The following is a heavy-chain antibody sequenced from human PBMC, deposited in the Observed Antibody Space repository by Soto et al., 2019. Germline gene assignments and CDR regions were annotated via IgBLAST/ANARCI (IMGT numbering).Heavy chain of an antibody. CDR1: GYTFTLFG. D-gene: IGHD2-2*02. CDR2: ISPYNGDT. J-gene: IGHJ4*02. CDR3: ARGGQYRYFDY. V-gene: IGHV1-18*01. Sequence: QVQLVQSGAEVKKPGASVKVSCTTSGYTFTLFGITCVRQAPGQGLEWMGWISPYNGDTKYAEKLEGRVTLTTDTSTDTAYMELTSLTSDDTAEYYCARGGQYRYFDYWGQGTLVTVSS.